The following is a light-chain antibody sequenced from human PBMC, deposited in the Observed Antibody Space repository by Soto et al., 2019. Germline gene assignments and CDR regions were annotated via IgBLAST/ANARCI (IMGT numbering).Light chain of an antibody. V-gene: IGLV2-8*01. CDR3: KSYAGSNTYV. J-gene: IGLJ1*01. CDR1: KNDIGVYDF. CDR2: EVV. Sequence: QSALTQPPSASGSPGQSVTISCTGTKNDIGVYDFVSWYQHHPGKAPRLIIYEVVQLPSGVPDRFSGSKSGNTASLTVSGIQAADEADYFCKSYAGSNTYVFGSGTKLTVL.